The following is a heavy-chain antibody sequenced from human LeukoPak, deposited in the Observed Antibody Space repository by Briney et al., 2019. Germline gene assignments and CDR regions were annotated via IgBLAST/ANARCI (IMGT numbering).Heavy chain of an antibody. D-gene: IGHD5/OR15-5a*01. CDR2: IRQDGNEL. CDR1: GFTFSNYW. J-gene: IGHJ4*02. V-gene: IGHV3-7*01. Sequence: GGSLRLSCAASGFTFSNYWLSWVRQVPGKGPEWVANIRQDGNELYYVDSVKGRFTISRDNAKNSPYLQMDSLRVDDTAVYYCARDKVSGPTLLDYWGQGTLVTVSS. CDR3: ARDKVSGPTLLDY.